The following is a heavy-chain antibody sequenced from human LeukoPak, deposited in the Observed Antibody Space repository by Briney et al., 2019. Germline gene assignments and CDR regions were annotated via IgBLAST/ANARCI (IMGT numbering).Heavy chain of an antibody. V-gene: IGHV3-23*01. D-gene: IGHD3-3*01. J-gene: IGHJ4*02. CDR1: GFTFSSYG. CDR2: ISGSGVST. Sequence: GGTLRLSCAASGFTFSSYGMSWVRQAPGKGLEWVSTISGSGVSTYYPDSVKGQFTISRDNSKNTLYLQMNSLRAEDTAVYYCAKEEWLLAVYFDYWGQGTLVTVSS. CDR3: AKEEWLLAVYFDY.